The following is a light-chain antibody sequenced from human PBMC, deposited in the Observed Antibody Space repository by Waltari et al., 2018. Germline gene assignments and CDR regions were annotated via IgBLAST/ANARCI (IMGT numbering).Light chain of an antibody. CDR1: SGHSTHA. Sequence: QLVLTQSPSASASLGASVKLTCTLSSGHSTHAIAWHQQQPEKGPRYLLKLNSDGSHSKGDGFPDRFSGSKSGAERYLTISSLQSEDEGDYYCQTWGTGTVVFGGGTKLTVL. CDR2: LNSDGSH. CDR3: QTWGTGTVV. V-gene: IGLV4-69*01. J-gene: IGLJ2*01.